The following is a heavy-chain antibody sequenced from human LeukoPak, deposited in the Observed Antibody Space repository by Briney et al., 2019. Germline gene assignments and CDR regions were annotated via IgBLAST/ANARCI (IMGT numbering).Heavy chain of an antibody. D-gene: IGHD3-10*01. CDR3: AKQPTSMVRGIIITDYYFDY. Sequence: GESLKISCKGSGYSFTSYWIGWVRQMPGKGLEWMGIIYPNDSDTRYSPSFQGQVTISADESISTAYLQWSSLKASDTAMYYCAKQPTSMVRGIIITDYYFDYWGQGTLVTVSS. V-gene: IGHV5-51*01. CDR1: GYSFTSYW. CDR2: IYPNDSDT. J-gene: IGHJ4*02.